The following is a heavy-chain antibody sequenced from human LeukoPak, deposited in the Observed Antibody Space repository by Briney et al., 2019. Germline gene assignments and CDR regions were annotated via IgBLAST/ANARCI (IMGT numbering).Heavy chain of an antibody. Sequence: GGSLRLSCAASGFTFSSYWRHWVRQVPGKGLVWVSRINSDGSSTSYADSVKGRFTISRDNAKNTPYVQMNSLRAEDTAVYYCSTGSGHAFDIWGRGTMVTVSS. CDR2: INSDGSST. V-gene: IGHV3-74*01. CDR3: STGSGHAFDI. D-gene: IGHD3-10*01. J-gene: IGHJ3*02. CDR1: GFTFSSYW.